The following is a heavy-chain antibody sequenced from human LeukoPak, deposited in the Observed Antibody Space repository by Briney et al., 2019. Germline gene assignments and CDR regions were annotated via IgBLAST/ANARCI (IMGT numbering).Heavy chain of an antibody. D-gene: IGHD3-10*01. Sequence: GGSLRLSCAASGFTFSSYSMNWVRQAPGKGLEWVSSISSSSSYIYYADSVKGRFTISRDNAKNTLYLQMNSLRAEDTAVYYCAKESPYYGSGTGAYYFDYWGQGTLVTVSS. V-gene: IGHV3-21*04. J-gene: IGHJ4*02. CDR1: GFTFSSYS. CDR2: ISSSSSYI. CDR3: AKESPYYGSGTGAYYFDY.